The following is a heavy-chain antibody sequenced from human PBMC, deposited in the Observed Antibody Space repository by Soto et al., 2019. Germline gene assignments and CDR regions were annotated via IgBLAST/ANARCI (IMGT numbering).Heavy chain of an antibody. D-gene: IGHD2-8*01. V-gene: IGHV1-8*01. CDR3: ARICPNGVCFDY. J-gene: IGHJ4*02. CDR1: GYTFTSYH. CDR2: MNPNSGDT. Sequence: QVHVVQSGAEVKKPGASVKVSRKSSGYTFTSYHIHWVRQATGQGLEWVGWMNPNSGDTGYAQKFQDRVTMTRNTAISTAYMELSSLRSDDTAVYYCARICPNGVCFDYWGQGTLVTVSS.